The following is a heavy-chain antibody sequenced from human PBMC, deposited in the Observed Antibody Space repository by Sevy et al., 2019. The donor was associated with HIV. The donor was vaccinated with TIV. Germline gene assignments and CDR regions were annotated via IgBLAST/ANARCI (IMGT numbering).Heavy chain of an antibody. CDR3: ARGRLRPTAEAAPGLPRRGEYYFDY. Sequence: SETLSLTCAVYGGSFSGYYWSWIRQPPGKGLEWIGEINHSGSTNYNPSLKSRVTISVDTSKNQFSLKLSSVTAADTAVYYGARGRLRPTAEAAPGLPRRGEYYFDYWGQGTLVTVSS. V-gene: IGHV4-34*01. CDR2: INHSGST. D-gene: IGHD6-6*01. CDR1: GGSFSGYY. J-gene: IGHJ4*02.